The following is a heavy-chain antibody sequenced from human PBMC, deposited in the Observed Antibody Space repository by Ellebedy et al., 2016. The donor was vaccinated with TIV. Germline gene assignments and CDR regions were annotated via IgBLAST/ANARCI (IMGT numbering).Heavy chain of an antibody. CDR3: AKGPTTRYYYMDV. D-gene: IGHD1-26*01. CDR2: ISGPGSVT. CDR1: GFSFSSFA. V-gene: IGHV3-23*01. J-gene: IGHJ6*03. Sequence: GESLKISXAASGFSFSSFAMTWVRQAPGKGLEWVSTISGPGSVTYYADSVKGRFTISRDNSKNTLYLQMNSLRAEDTAVYYCAKGPTTRYYYMDVWGKGTTVTVSS.